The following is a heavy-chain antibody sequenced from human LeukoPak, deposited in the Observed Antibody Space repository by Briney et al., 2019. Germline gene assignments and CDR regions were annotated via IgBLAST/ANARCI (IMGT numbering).Heavy chain of an antibody. D-gene: IGHD6-19*01. Sequence: SGTLSLTCAVSGGSISSSNWWSWVRQPPGKGLEWIGEIYHSGSTNYNPSLKSRVTISVDKSKNQFSLKLSSVTAADTTVYYCARGGVAVAGVPYYYGMDVWGQGTTVTVSS. CDR1: GGSISSSNW. J-gene: IGHJ6*02. V-gene: IGHV4-4*02. CDR2: IYHSGST. CDR3: ARGGVAVAGVPYYYGMDV.